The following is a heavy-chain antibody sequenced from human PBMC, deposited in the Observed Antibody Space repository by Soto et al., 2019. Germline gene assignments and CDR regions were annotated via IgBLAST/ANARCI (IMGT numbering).Heavy chain of an antibody. D-gene: IGHD6-13*01. V-gene: IGHV3-33*01. CDR2: IWYDGSNK. CDR3: ARDTSSSWYVDY. Sequence: QVQLVESAGGVVQPGRSLRLSCAASGFTFSSYGMHWVRQAPGKGLEWVAVIWYDGSNKYYADSVKGRFTISRDNSKNTLYLQMNSLRAEDTAVYYCARDTSSSWYVDYWGQGTLVTVSS. CDR1: GFTFSSYG. J-gene: IGHJ4*02.